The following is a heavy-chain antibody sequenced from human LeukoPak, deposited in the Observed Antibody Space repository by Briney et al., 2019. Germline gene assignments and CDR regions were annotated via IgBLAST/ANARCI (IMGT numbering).Heavy chain of an antibody. V-gene: IGHV3-74*01. D-gene: IGHD3-10*01. CDR3: ARVRVGAYDFEY. CDR2: INPDGSTT. Sequence: GGSLRLSCATSGFTLSSYWMHWVRQVPGKGLVWVSRINPDGSTTTYADSVKGRFTISRDNAKNTLYLQMNSLRAEDTAVYYCARVRVGAYDFEYWGQGTLVTVSS. CDR1: GFTLSSYW. J-gene: IGHJ4*02.